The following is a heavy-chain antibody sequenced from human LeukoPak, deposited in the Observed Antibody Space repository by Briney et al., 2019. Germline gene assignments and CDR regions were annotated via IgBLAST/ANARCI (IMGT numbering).Heavy chain of an antibody. CDR2: IYHSGST. J-gene: IGHJ4*02. CDR3: ARLDDYGDYVGFDY. CDR1: GGSISSGGYS. Sequence: SETLSLTCAVSGGSISSGGYSWSWIRQPPGKGLEWIGYIYHSGSTYYNPSLKSRVTISVDRSKNQFSLKLSSVTAADTAVYHCARLDDYGDYVGFDYWGQGTLVTVSS. D-gene: IGHD4-17*01. V-gene: IGHV4-30-2*01.